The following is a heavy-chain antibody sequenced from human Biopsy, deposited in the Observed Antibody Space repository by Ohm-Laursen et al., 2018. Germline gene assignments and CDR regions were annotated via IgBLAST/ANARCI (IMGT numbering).Heavy chain of an antibody. D-gene: IGHD3-16*01. V-gene: IGHV4-59*01. CDR3: VRGRSPATY. CDR1: GGSLNFYY. Sequence: GTLSLTCAVSGGSLNFYYWSWIRQPPGKGLEWIGYMYYSGSTKYSPSLKNRVTVSFDASRNQFSLKLTSMTPADTAVYYCVRGRSPATYWGQGALVIVSS. J-gene: IGHJ4*02. CDR2: MYYSGST.